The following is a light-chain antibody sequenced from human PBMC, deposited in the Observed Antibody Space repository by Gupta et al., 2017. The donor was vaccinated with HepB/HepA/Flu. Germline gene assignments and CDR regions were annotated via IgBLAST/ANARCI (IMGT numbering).Light chain of an antibody. V-gene: IGKV3-20*01. J-gene: IGKJ1*01. CDR2: GAS. Sequence: ILFTQPPGSLSLSTGEIATLSCRASQSVSSSNLAWYQKKPGQAPRLLIYGASIRATGIPDKVSGRGSGTAVTLTIIILEPEEVAVYYCAQERNTLTTPRRFGKGTKVRSN. CDR3: AQERNTLTTPRR. CDR1: QSVSSSN.